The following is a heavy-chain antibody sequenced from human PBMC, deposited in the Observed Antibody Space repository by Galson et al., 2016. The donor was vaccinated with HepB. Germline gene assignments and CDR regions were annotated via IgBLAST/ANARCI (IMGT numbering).Heavy chain of an antibody. V-gene: IGHV3-15*07. CDR1: GFTFSNIW. Sequence: SLRLSCAASGFTFSNIWMNWVRQAPGRGLEWVARIKGKTDDGSTDYAAPVKGRFTISRDDSKDTLFLQMTSLNTEDTGVYYCSADLFRSKKMALDYWGQGTLVTVSS. CDR2: IKGKTDDGST. D-gene: IGHD2-21*01. CDR3: SADLFRSKKMALDY. J-gene: IGHJ4*02.